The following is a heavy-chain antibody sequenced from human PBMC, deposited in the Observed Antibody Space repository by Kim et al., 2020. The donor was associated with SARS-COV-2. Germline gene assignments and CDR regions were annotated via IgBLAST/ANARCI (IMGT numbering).Heavy chain of an antibody. CDR3: ARGGPGAGIDY. D-gene: IGHD3-10*01. V-gene: IGHV4-34*01. CDR2: INHSGST. Sequence: SETLSLTCAVYGGSFSGYYWSWIRQPPGKGLEWIGEINHSGSTNYNPSLKSRVTISVDTSKNQFSLKLTSVTAADTAVYYCARGGPGAGIDYWGQGTLVTVSS. CDR1: GGSFSGYY. J-gene: IGHJ4*02.